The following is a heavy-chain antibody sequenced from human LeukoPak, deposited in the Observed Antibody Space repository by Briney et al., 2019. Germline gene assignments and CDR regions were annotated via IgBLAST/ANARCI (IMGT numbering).Heavy chain of an antibody. V-gene: IGHV3-30*03. J-gene: IGHJ4*02. CDR2: ISYDGSSK. Sequence: GRSLRLSCAASGFTFSSFGMHWVRQAPGKGLEWVAVISYDGSSKYYADSVKGRFTISRDNSKNTLYLQMNSLRAEDTAVYYCASPAVYSSSWYYFDYWGQGTLVTVSS. CDR3: ASPAVYSSSWYYFDY. D-gene: IGHD6-13*01. CDR1: GFTFSSFG.